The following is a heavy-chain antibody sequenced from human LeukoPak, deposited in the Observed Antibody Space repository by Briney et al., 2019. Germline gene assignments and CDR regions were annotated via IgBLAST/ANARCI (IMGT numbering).Heavy chain of an antibody. D-gene: IGHD3-22*01. Sequence: PSETLSLTCTVPGGSISSYYWSWIQQPPGKGLEWIGYIYYSGSTNYNPSLKSRVTISVDTSKNQFSLKLSSVTAADTAVYYCARGRDDSSGYYYMYFDYWGQGTLVTVSS. V-gene: IGHV4-59*01. J-gene: IGHJ4*02. CDR2: IYYSGST. CDR1: GGSISSYY. CDR3: ARGRDDSSGYYYMYFDY.